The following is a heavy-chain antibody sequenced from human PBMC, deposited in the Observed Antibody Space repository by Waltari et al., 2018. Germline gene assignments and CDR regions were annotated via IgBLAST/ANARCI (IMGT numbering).Heavy chain of an antibody. CDR1: GGSISSYY. J-gene: IGHJ6*03. V-gene: IGHV4-59*01. CDR2: IYYSGST. Sequence: QVQLQESCPGLMKPSETLSLTCTVSGGSISSYYWSWIRQPPGKGLEWIGYIYYSGSTNYNPSLKSRVTISVDTSKNQFSLKLSSVTAADTAVYYCARGLPGYYYYYMDVWGKGTTVTVSS. D-gene: IGHD3-16*01. CDR3: ARGLPGYYYYYMDV.